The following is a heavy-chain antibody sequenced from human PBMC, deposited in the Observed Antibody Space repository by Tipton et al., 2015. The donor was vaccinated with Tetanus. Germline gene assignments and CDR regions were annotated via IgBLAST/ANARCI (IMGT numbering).Heavy chain of an antibody. J-gene: IGHJ6*02. CDR1: GFSLSTSGMC. Sequence: LVKPTQTLTLTCTFSGFSLSTSGMCVSWIRQPPGKALEWLALIDWDDDKYYSTSLKTRLTISKDTSKNQVVLTMTNMDPVDTATYYCARMRERGYSGYDRFYSYYYGMDVWGQGTTVTVSS. V-gene: IGHV2-70*01. CDR3: ARMRERGYSGYDRFYSYYYGMDV. CDR2: IDWDDDK. D-gene: IGHD5-12*01.